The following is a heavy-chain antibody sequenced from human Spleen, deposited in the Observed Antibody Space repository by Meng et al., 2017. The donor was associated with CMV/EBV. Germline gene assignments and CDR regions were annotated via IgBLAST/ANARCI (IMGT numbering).Heavy chain of an antibody. Sequence: GGSLRLSCAASGLTFSNYAMTWVRQAPGKGLEWVPAVSGSGSGTYYADSVKGRFIISRDNSKNTLYLQMNSLRAEDTAVYYCAKGTDILTGYRFDHWGLGTLVTVSS. CDR1: GLTFSNYA. D-gene: IGHD3-9*01. CDR2: VSGSGSGT. J-gene: IGHJ4*02. CDR3: AKGTDILTGYRFDH. V-gene: IGHV3-23*01.